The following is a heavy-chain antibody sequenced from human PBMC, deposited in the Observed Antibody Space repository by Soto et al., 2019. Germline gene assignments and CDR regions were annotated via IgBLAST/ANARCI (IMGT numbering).Heavy chain of an antibody. CDR2: ISSSSSTI. V-gene: IGHV3-48*02. CDR1: SGSMSGYY. CDR3: ARDRYYSNYNYYYGMDV. D-gene: IGHD4-4*01. J-gene: IGHJ6*02. Sequence: ETLSLTCTVSSGSMSGYYWNWIRQAPGKGLEWVSYISSSSSTIYYADSVKGRFTISRDNAKNSLYLQMNSLRDEDTAVYYCARDRYYSNYNYYYGMDVWGQGTTVTVSS.